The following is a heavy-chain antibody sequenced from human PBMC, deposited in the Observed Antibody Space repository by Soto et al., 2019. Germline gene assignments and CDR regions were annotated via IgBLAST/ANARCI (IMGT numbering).Heavy chain of an antibody. Sequence: QITLKESGPPLVRPAQTLTLTCAFSGFSLTTTSMGVAWIRQPPGKALEWLALIYWDDDQRYSPSLKDRLTISKDPSRSRVVLTISNMHPEDTGTYFCAHAGDYDLLSFDHWGPGTLVTVSS. CDR2: IYWDDDQ. CDR3: AHAGDYDLLSFDH. V-gene: IGHV2-5*02. J-gene: IGHJ4*02. CDR1: GFSLTTTSMG. D-gene: IGHD4-17*01.